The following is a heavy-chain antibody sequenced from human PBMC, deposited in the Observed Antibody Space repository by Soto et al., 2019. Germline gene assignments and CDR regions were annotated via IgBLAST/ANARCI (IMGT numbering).Heavy chain of an antibody. D-gene: IGHD3-10*01. V-gene: IGHV3-33*01. CDR1: GFTFSSYG. CDR3: ARVRGDSYYYYMDV. Sequence: QVQLVESGGGVVQPGRSLRLSCAASGFTFSSYGMHWVRQAPGKGLEWVAVIWYDGSNKYYADSVKGRFTISRDNSKNTLYLQMNSLRAEDTAVYYCARVRGDSYYYYMDVWGKGTTVTVSS. CDR2: IWYDGSNK. J-gene: IGHJ6*03.